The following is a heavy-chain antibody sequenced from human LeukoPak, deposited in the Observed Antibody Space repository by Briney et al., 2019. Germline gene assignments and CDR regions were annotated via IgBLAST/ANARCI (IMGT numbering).Heavy chain of an antibody. V-gene: IGHV1-69*13. CDR2: IIPIFGTA. CDR1: GGTFSSYA. CDR3: ARRGSIAAAGMDWFDP. Sequence: SVKVSCKASGGTFSSYAISWVRQAPGQGLEWMGGIIPIFGTANYAQKFQGRVTVTADESTSTAYMELSSLRSEDTAVYYCARRGSIAAAGMDWFDPWGQGTLVTVSS. J-gene: IGHJ5*02. D-gene: IGHD6-13*01.